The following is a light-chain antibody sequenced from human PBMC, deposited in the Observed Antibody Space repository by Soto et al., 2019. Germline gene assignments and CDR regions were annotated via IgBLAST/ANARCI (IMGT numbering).Light chain of an antibody. J-gene: IGLJ3*02. CDR3: QAYDYSLTAFV. Sequence: QSALTQPPSVSGAPGQRVTISCTGNNANLGAGYDVHWYQQLPGAAPKLVIFGNRNRPSGVPERFSGSKSGTSASLAITGLQAEDEADYYCQAYDYSLTAFVFXGGTKLTVL. CDR1: NANLGAGYD. CDR2: GNR. V-gene: IGLV1-40*01.